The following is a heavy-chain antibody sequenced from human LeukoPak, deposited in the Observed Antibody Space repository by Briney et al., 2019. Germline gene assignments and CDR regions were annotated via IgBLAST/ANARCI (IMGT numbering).Heavy chain of an antibody. J-gene: IGHJ4*02. V-gene: IGHV3-23*01. Sequence: GGSLRLSCVASGFTFISYAMSWVRQAPGKGLEWVSHISGSGGSTYYADSVKGRFTISRDNSKNTLYLQMNSLRAEDTAVYYCAKESWFRFDYWGQGTLVTISS. CDR3: AKESWFRFDY. D-gene: IGHD6-13*01. CDR2: ISGSGGST. CDR1: GFTFISYA.